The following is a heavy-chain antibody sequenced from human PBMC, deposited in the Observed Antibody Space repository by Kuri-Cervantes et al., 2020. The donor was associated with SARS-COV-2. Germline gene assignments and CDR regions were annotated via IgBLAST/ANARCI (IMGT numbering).Heavy chain of an antibody. CDR3: AREVAGTTSLDAFDI. Sequence: ETLSLTCTASGFTFGDYAMSWVRQAPGKGLEWVSSISSSSSYIYYADSVKGRFTISRDNAKNSLYLQMNSLRAEDTALYHCAREVAGTTSLDAFDIWGQGTMVTVSS. J-gene: IGHJ3*02. D-gene: IGHD1-7*01. V-gene: IGHV3-21*04. CDR1: GFTFGDYA. CDR2: ISSSSSYI.